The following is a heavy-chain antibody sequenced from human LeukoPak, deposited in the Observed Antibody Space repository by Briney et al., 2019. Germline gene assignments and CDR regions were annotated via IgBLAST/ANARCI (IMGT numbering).Heavy chain of an antibody. CDR3: ARYLNPESGRYFDL. Sequence: PGRSLRLSCAASGFTFSSYGMHWVRQAPGRGLEWVAFIRYDGYNRFYADSVKGRFTISRDNSKNTLYLQMNSLRAEDTAVYYCARYLNPESGRYFDLWGRGTLVTVSS. D-gene: IGHD3-3*01. CDR1: GFTFSSYG. V-gene: IGHV3-33*08. J-gene: IGHJ2*01. CDR2: IRYDGYNR.